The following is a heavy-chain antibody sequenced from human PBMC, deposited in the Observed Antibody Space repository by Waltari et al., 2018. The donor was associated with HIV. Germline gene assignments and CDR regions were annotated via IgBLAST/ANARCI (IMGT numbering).Heavy chain of an antibody. J-gene: IGHJ2*01. D-gene: IGHD2-2*01. CDR3: ARLRVRSSSSYYWYFDL. V-gene: IGHV3-7*01. CDR1: GFSLRGSW. Sequence: EVHLVESGGGLVRPGGAPRPSWAGSGFSLRGSWSRRARQAPGKGLEWVANIKQDGSEKYYVDSVKGRFTISRDNAQNSLYLQMNSLRAEDTAVYYCARLRVRSSSSYYWYFDLWGRGTLVTV. CDR2: IKQDGSEK.